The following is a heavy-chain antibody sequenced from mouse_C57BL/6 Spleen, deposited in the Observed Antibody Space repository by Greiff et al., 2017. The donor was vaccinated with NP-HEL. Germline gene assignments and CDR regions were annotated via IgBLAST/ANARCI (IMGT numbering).Heavy chain of an antibody. CDR2: ISDGGSYT. V-gene: IGHV5-4*01. Sequence: EVQVVESGGGLVKPGGSLKLSCAASGFTFSSYAMSWVRQTPEKRLEWVATISDGGSYTYYPDNVKGRFTISRDNAKNNLYLQMSHLKSEDTAMYYCARDTTTVVEGYFDYWGQGTTLTVSS. J-gene: IGHJ2*01. CDR3: ARDTTTVVEGYFDY. CDR1: GFTFSSYA. D-gene: IGHD1-1*01.